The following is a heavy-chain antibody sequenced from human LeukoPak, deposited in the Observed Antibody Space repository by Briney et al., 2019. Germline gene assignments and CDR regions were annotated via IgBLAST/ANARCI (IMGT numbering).Heavy chain of an antibody. CDR3: ARAAGIAVAGIKQYFQH. D-gene: IGHD6-19*01. CDR1: GFTFSSYS. V-gene: IGHV3-21*04. CDR2: ISSSSSYI. Sequence: GGSLRLSCAASGFTFSSYSMNWVRQAPGKGLEWVSSISSSSSYIYYADSVKGRFTISRDNAKNSLYLQMNSLRAEDTAVYYCARAAGIAVAGIKQYFQHWGQGTLVTVSS. J-gene: IGHJ1*01.